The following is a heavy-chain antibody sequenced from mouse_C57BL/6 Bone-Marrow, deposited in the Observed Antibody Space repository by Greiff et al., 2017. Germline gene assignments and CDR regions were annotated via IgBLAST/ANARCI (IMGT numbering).Heavy chain of an antibody. Sequence: QVQLQQPGAELVKPGASVKVSCKASGYTFTSYWMHWVKQRPGQGLEWIGRIHPSDSDTNYNQKFKGKAPLTVDNSSSTAYMQLSGLTSEDSAVYYCAMGWLLRKFAYWGQGTLVTVSA. J-gene: IGHJ3*01. V-gene: IGHV1-74*01. CDR2: IHPSDSDT. CDR1: GYTFTSYW. CDR3: AMGWLLRKFAY. D-gene: IGHD2-3*01.